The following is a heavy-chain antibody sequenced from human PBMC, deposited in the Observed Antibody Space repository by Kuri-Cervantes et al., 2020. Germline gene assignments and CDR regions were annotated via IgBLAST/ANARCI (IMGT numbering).Heavy chain of an antibody. J-gene: IGHJ6*03. D-gene: IGHD2-2*01. CDR3: ARVVVVPAAGEYYYYMDV. V-gene: IGHV1-46*01. CDR2: INPSGGST. CDR1: GYSFITSD. Sequence: ASVKVSCKASGYSFITSDINWVRQAPGQGLEWMGIINPSGGSTSYAQKFQGRVTMTRDTSTSTVYMELSSLRSEDTAVYYCARVVVVPAAGEYYYYMDVWGKGTTVTVSS.